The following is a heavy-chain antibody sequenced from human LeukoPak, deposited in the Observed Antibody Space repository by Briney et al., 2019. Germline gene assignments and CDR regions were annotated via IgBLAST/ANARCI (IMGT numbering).Heavy chain of an antibody. D-gene: IGHD2/OR15-2a*01. J-gene: IGHJ4*02. CDR1: GFTFDDYA. Sequence: GGSLRLSCAASGFTFDDYAMHWVRQAPGKGLEWVSGISWNSGSIGYADSVKGRFTISRDNSNNTLSVQMNSLRPEDTAVYYCARAPEGLRILSADYWGQGVLVTVSS. CDR3: ARAPEGLRILSADY. V-gene: IGHV3-9*01. CDR2: ISWNSGSI.